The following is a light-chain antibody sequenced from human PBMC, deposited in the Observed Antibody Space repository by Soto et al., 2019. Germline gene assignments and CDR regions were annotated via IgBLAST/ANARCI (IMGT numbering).Light chain of an antibody. V-gene: IGLV2-23*02. Sequence: QSVLTPPASVSGSPGQSITISCIGHKSDDGSYNIVSCYQQHPGKAHKVLIYEVSERPSGVSNRFSGSKSGNTASLTSSGLQAEDGAAYYCCSYSGRRTHVFFCGGTKGTVL. CDR2: EVS. CDR1: KSDDGSYNI. CDR3: CSYSGRRTHVF. J-gene: IGLJ2*01.